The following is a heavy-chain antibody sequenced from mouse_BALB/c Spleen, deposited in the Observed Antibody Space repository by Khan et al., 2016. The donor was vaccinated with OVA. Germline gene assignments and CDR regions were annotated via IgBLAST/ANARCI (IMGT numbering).Heavy chain of an antibody. CDR2: IWGGGGT. Sequence: QVQLKESGPGLVAPSQSLSITCTVSGFSLSRYNIHWVRQPPGKGLEWLGMIWGGGGTDYNSTLKSSLSISKDNSKSQVFLKMNSLQTVDTAMYYCARAYYRYDGYYAMDYWGQGTSVTVAS. CDR3: ARAYYRYDGYYAMDY. J-gene: IGHJ4*01. V-gene: IGHV2-6-4*01. D-gene: IGHD2-14*01. CDR1: GFSLSRYN.